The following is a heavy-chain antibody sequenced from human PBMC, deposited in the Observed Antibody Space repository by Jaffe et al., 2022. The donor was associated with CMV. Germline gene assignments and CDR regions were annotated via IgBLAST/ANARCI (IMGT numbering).Heavy chain of an antibody. Sequence: EVQLVESGGGLVKPGGSLRLSCAASGFTFSNAWMSWVRQAPGKGLEWVGRIKSKTDGGTTDYAAPVKGRFTISRDDSKNTLYLQMNSLKTEDTAVYYCTTDFLVSRDYYDSSGYLYGMDVWGQGTTVTVSS. CDR1: GFTFSNAW. D-gene: IGHD3-22*01. V-gene: IGHV3-15*01. CDR2: IKSKTDGGTT. CDR3: TTDFLVSRDYYDSSGYLYGMDV. J-gene: IGHJ6*02.